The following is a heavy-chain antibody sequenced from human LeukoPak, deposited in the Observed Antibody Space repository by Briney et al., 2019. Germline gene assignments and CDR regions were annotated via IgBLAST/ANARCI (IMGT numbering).Heavy chain of an antibody. D-gene: IGHD3-22*01. Sequence: SETLSLTCAVYGGSFSGYYWSWIRQPPGKGLEWIGEINHSGITNYNPSLKSRVTISVDTSKNQFSLKLSSVTAADTAVYCCARGLEYYYDSSGSLKAYYFDYWGQGTLVTVSS. CDR3: ARGLEYYYDSSGSLKAYYFDY. J-gene: IGHJ4*02. CDR1: GGSFSGYY. CDR2: INHSGIT. V-gene: IGHV4-34*01.